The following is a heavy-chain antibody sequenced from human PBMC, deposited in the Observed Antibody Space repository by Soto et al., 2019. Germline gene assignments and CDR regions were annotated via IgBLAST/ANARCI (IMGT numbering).Heavy chain of an antibody. V-gene: IGHV2-5*02. Sequence: QITLKESGPTLVKPTQTLTLTFTFSGFSLSTSGVGVAWIRQPPGKALEWLALIYWDDDKRYSPSLKSRLTITKDTSKNQVVLTMTKMDPVDTATYYCAHGTEKFDPWGQGTLVTVSS. CDR3: AHGTEKFDP. CDR1: GFSLSTSGVG. CDR2: IYWDDDK. J-gene: IGHJ5*02.